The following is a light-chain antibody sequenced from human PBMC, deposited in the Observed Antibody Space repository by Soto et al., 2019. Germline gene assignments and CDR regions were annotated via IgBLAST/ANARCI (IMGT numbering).Light chain of an antibody. CDR3: QQLFDSPIT. CDR1: QVISTS. Sequence: IQLTQSPSFLSPTIGERVTITCRASQVISTSLAWYQVKPGKAPKLLIYAASTLESGVPSRFSATVSGTEFSLTITSLQPEDFATYYCQQLFDSPITFGQGARLEI. J-gene: IGKJ5*01. CDR2: AAS. V-gene: IGKV1-9*01.